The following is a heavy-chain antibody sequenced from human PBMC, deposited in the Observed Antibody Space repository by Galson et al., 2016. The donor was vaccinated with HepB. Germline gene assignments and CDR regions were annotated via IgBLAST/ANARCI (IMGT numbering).Heavy chain of an antibody. V-gene: IGHV3-48*04. CDR1: GFIFSSYR. J-gene: IGHJ4*02. Sequence: SLRLSCADSGFIFSSYRMNWVRQAPGKGLEWISYISGDGANIYQADSVKGRFTVSRDNAKSSLFLHMNNLRPEDTAVYYCATGDGILRGWGQGTLVTVSS. CDR3: ATGDGILRG. CDR2: ISGDGANI. D-gene: IGHD1-14*01.